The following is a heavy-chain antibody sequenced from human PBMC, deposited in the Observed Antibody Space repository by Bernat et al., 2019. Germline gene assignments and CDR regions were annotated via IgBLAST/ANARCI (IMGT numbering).Heavy chain of an antibody. Sequence: QVQLVESGGGVVQPGRSLRLSCAASGFTFSSYGMHWVRQAPGKGLEWVAVIWYDGSNKYYADSVKGRFTISRDNSKNTLYLQMNSLRAEDTAVYYCARVGVVVITNEHFDYWGQGTLVTVSS. CDR1: GFTFSSYG. V-gene: IGHV3-30*19. D-gene: IGHD3-22*01. CDR3: ARVGVVVITNEHFDY. J-gene: IGHJ4*02. CDR2: IWYDGSNK.